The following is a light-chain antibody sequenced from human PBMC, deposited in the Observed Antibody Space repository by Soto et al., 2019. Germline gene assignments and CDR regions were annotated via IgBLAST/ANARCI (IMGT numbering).Light chain of an antibody. J-gene: IGKJ1*01. V-gene: IGKV3-15*01. Sequence: EIVMTQSPATLSVSPGERATLSCRASQSVSSTLAWYQQKPGQAPRLLIYGASTRATGIPARFSGSASGTEFTLTISSLQSEDFAVYYCQQYNNWPRTFGQGTKVDI. CDR1: QSVSST. CDR3: QQYNNWPRT. CDR2: GAS.